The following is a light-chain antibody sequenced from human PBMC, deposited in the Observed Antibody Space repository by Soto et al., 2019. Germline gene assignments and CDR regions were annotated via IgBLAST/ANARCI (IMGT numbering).Light chain of an antibody. CDR3: AAWDDSLNGLYV. Sequence: QSALTQPPSASGTPGQRVTISCSGSSSKIGSNTVNWYQQLPGTAPKLLICSNNRRPSGVPDRFSGSKSGTSASLAISGLQSEDEADYYCAAWDDSLNGLYVFGTG. J-gene: IGLJ1*01. CDR1: SSKIGSNT. V-gene: IGLV1-44*01. CDR2: SNN.